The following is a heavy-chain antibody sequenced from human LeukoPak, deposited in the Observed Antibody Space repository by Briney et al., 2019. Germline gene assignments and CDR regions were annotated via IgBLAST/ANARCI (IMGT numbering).Heavy chain of an antibody. Sequence: ASVKVSCKASGYTFTSYGISWVRQAPGQGLEWMGWISPTNGDTRYAQKFQGRVTMTRDTSISTAYMELSSLRSEDTAVYYCARVGVYSSSSGGLYYYYYGMDVWGQGTTVTVSS. D-gene: IGHD6-6*01. CDR1: GYTFTSYG. V-gene: IGHV1-18*01. CDR2: ISPTNGDT. J-gene: IGHJ6*02. CDR3: ARVGVYSSSSGGLYYYYYGMDV.